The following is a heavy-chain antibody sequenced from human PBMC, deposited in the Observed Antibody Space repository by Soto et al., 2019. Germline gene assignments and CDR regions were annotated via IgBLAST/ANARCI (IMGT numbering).Heavy chain of an antibody. CDR3: APSGGQLSWSYRAGFDP. J-gene: IGHJ5*02. Sequence: QITLKESGPTLVKPTQTLTLTCTFSGFSLSTSGVGVGWIRQPPVQALEWLALIYWDDDKRSTQSLKSRLTITKDTSTTQAVLTMTNMEPVDTATSYCAPSGGQLSWSYRAGFDPWGKGTLVTVSS. CDR1: GFSLSTSGVG. D-gene: IGHD3-10*01. V-gene: IGHV2-5*02. CDR2: IYWDDDK.